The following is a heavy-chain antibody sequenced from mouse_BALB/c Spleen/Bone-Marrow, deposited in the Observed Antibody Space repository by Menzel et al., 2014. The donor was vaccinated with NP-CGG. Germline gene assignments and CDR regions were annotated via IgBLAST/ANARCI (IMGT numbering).Heavy chain of an antibody. CDR1: GYTFSSYW. Sequence: VQLQQSGAELMKPGASVKISCKATGYTFSSYWIEWVKQRPGHGLEWIGEILPGSGSTNYNEKFKAKATFTADTSSNTAYMQLSSLTSEDSAVYYCARRGISWFAYWAKGLWSLSLQ. CDR3: ARRGISWFAY. V-gene: IGHV1-9*01. J-gene: IGHJ3*01. CDR2: ILPGSGST.